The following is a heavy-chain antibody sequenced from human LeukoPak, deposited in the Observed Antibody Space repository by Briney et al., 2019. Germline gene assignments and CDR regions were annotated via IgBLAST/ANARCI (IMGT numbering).Heavy chain of an antibody. CDR3: ARDPGRAGTTEWYYFDS. CDR2: INTKGNRP. J-gene: IGHJ4*02. V-gene: IGHV3-64*01. Sequence: PGGSLRLSCAAPGFTFSSFAMHWVRQAPGKGLEYVSSINTKGNRPFYANSVKGRFTVSRDNSKNMVYLQMGSLRAEDMAVYYCARDPGRAGTTEWYYFDSWGQGTLVTVSS. CDR1: GFTFSSFA. D-gene: IGHD3-3*01.